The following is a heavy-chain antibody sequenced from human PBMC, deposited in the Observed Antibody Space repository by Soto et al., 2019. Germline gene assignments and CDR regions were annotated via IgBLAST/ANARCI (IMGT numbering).Heavy chain of an antibody. CDR2: IIPIFGTA. V-gene: IGHV1-69*01. Sequence: QVQLVQSGAEVKKPGSSVKVSCKASGGTFSSYAISWVRPAPGQGLEWMGGIIPIFGTANYAQKFQGRVTITADESTSTAYVDLSSLRSEDTAVYYCAGYDILTGYKGDYYYYVMDVWGQGTTVTVSS. J-gene: IGHJ6*02. D-gene: IGHD3-9*01. CDR1: GGTFSSYA. CDR3: AGYDILTGYKGDYYYYVMDV.